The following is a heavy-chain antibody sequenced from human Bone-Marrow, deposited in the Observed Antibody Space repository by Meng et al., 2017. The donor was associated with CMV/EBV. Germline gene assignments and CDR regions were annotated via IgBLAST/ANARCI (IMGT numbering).Heavy chain of an antibody. CDR2: IKQGGGEK. J-gene: IGHJ4*02. Sequence: GESLKISCAASGFTFNTYWMTWVRQPPGKGLEWVANIKQGGGEKPYVDSLKGRFTISRDNARNSVLLQVSGLRAEDTAVYYCARVMSGGHFSRIDSWGQGTLVTVSS. CDR3: ARVMSGGHFSRIDS. D-gene: IGHD1-26*01. CDR1: GFTFNTYW. V-gene: IGHV3-7*03.